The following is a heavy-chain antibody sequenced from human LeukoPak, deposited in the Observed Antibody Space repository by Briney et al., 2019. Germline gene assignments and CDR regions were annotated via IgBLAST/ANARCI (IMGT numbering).Heavy chain of an antibody. CDR3: ARDLDGSSGCDY. CDR1: GYTFTGYF. V-gene: IGHV1-2*02. D-gene: IGHD6-13*01. Sequence: ASVKVSCKASGYTFTGYFMHWLRQAPGQGLEWMGWINPNSGGTNYAQKFQGRVIMTRDTSISTAYIELSRLRSDDTAVYYCARDLDGSSGCDYWGQGTLVTVSS. CDR2: INPNSGGT. J-gene: IGHJ4*02.